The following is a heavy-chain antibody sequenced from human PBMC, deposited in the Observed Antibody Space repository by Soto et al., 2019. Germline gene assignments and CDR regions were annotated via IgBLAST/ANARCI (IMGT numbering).Heavy chain of an antibody. V-gene: IGHV3-30*13. D-gene: IGHD3-10*01. J-gene: IGHJ5*01. CDR3: ARAGLSGFNKXXYGPWFDS. Sequence: SVKGRFTISRDTSANSLYLQMNSLRVEDTAVYYCARAGLSGFNKXXYGPWFDSWGQGTLVTVSS.